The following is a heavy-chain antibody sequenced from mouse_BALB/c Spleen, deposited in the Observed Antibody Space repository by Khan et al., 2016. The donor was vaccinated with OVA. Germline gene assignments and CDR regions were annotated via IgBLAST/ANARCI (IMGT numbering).Heavy chain of an antibody. CDR3: ARKNGSDVDY. J-gene: IGHJ2*01. D-gene: IGHD1-1*01. V-gene: IGHV1-20*02. Sequence: VQLQQSGPELVKPGASVKISCKASGYSFTAYFMNWVMQSHGKSLEWIGRINPHIGETLYNQKFKGKATLTVDESSRTVHMELRSLASEDSAVYYCARKNGSDVDYWGQGTTLTVSS. CDR1: GYSFTAYF. CDR2: INPHIGET.